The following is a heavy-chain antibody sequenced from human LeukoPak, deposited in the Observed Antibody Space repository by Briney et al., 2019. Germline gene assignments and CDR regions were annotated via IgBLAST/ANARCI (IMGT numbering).Heavy chain of an antibody. CDR1: GYSISSGYY. V-gene: IGHV4-38-2*02. Sequence: SETLSLTCTVSGYSISSGYYWGWIRQPPGKGLEWIGSIFHSGTTYYNPSLKSRVTISVDTSTNQFSLKLTSVTAADTAVYYCSRNGGSARIIDYWGQGTLVTVSS. J-gene: IGHJ4*02. D-gene: IGHD2-15*01. CDR3: SRNGGSARIIDY. CDR2: IFHSGTT.